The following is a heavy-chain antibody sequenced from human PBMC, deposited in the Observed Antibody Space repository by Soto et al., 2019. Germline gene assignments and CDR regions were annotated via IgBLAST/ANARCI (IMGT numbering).Heavy chain of an antibody. V-gene: IGHV1-24*01. CDR1: GYTLTELS. Sequence: ASVKVSCKVSGYTLTELSMHWVRQAPGKGLEWMGGFDPEDGETIYAQKFQGRVTMTEDTSTDTAYMELSSLRSEDMAVYYCATKYYYDSSGQSAGAFDIWGQGTMVTVSS. J-gene: IGHJ3*02. CDR3: ATKYYYDSSGQSAGAFDI. CDR2: FDPEDGET. D-gene: IGHD3-22*01.